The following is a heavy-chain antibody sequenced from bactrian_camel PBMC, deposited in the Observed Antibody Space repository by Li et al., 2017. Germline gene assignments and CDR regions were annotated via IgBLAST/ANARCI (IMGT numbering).Heavy chain of an antibody. CDR2: FDRAGEI. CDR1: GNTASSSC. CDR3: AYDPRCISPTGGAWYYDT. D-gene: IGHD1*01. V-gene: IGHV3S53*01. J-gene: IGHJ4*01. Sequence: HVQLVESGGGSVQAGGSLRLSCVVPGNTASSSCMAWFRQAPGKEREGGANFDRAGEIDYAESVKGRFTTSKDNAKNTLYLQMNNLKPEDTAMYSCAYDPRCISPTGGAWYYDTWGQGTQVTVS.